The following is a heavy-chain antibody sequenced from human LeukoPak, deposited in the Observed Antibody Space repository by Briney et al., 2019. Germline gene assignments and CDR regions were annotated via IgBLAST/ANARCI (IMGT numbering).Heavy chain of an antibody. CDR3: ARGKPYGSGITNFDY. CDR2: MYYSGST. V-gene: IGHV4-59*01. Sequence: PSETLSLTCTVSGGSISSYYWSWIRQPPGKGLEWIGYMYYSGSTNYNPSLKSRVTISVDTSKNQFSLKLSSVTAADTAVYYCARGKPYGSGITNFDYWGQGTLVTVSS. J-gene: IGHJ4*02. D-gene: IGHD3-10*01. CDR1: GGSISSYY.